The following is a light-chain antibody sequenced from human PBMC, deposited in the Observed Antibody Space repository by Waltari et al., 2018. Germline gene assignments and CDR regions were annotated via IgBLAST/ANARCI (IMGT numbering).Light chain of an antibody. V-gene: IGKV1-39*01. Sequence: DIQMTQSPSSLSASVGDRVTITCRASQSIATRLNWYQQKPGKAPKVLVYDASTLQSGVPSRFSGSASGTHCTLTISSLQPEDSATYYCQQSSNLPYTFGQGTTLEIK. J-gene: IGKJ2*01. CDR1: QSIATR. CDR2: DAS. CDR3: QQSSNLPYT.